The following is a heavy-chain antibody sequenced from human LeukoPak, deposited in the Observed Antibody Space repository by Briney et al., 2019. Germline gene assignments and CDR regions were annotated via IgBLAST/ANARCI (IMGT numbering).Heavy chain of an antibody. CDR1: GGTFTSYT. CDR2: INPNSGGT. J-gene: IGHJ6*04. CDR3: AKDTYGEYLMDV. V-gene: IGHV1-2*02. Sequence: ASVKVSCKASGGTFTSYTISWVRQAPGQGLEWMGGINPNSGGTNSAQKFQGRVTMSRDKSMSTAYMELSRLRSDDTAVYYCAKDTYGEYLMDVWGKGTTVSISS. D-gene: IGHD4-17*01.